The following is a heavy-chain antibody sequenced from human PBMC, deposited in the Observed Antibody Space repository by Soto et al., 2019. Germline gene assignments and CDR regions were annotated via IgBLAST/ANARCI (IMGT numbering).Heavy chain of an antibody. V-gene: IGHV3-30-3*01. CDR3: ERDPDSSGYYVFDY. J-gene: IGHJ4*02. CDR2: ISYDGSNK. Sequence: PGGSLRLSCAASGFTFGSYAMHWVRQAPGKGLEWVAVISYDGSNKYYADSVKGRFTISRDNSKNTLYLQMNSLRAEDTAVYYCERDPDSSGYYVFDYWGQRPLVTVSS. CDR1: GFTFGSYA. D-gene: IGHD3-22*01.